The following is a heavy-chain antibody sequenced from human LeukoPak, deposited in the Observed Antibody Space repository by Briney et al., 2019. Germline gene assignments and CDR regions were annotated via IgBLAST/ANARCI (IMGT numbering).Heavy chain of an antibody. CDR2: IDPSDSYT. Sequence: GESLRISCKGSGYSFTSYWISWVRQMPGKGLEWMGRIDPSDSYTNYSPSFQGHVTISADKSISTAYLQWSSLKASDTAMYYCASPGLRYFDWLLSFDYWGQGTLVTVSS. V-gene: IGHV5-10-1*01. CDR1: GYSFTSYW. D-gene: IGHD3-9*01. CDR3: ASPGLRYFDWLLSFDY. J-gene: IGHJ4*02.